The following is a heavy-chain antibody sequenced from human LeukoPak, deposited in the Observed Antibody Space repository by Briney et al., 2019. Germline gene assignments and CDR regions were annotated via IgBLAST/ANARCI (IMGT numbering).Heavy chain of an antibody. J-gene: IGHJ4*02. CDR1: GGSISSGSYY. D-gene: IGHD3-3*01. CDR2: IYTSGST. Sequence: PSETLSLTCTVSGGSISSGSYYWSWIRQPAGKGLEWIGRIYTSGSTNYNPSLKSRVTISVDTSKDQFSLKLSSVTAADTAVYYCAREYRYYDFWDWGQGTLVTVSS. CDR3: AREYRYYDFWD. V-gene: IGHV4-61*02.